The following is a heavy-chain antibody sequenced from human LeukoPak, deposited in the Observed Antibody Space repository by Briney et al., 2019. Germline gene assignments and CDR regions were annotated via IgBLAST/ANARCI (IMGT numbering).Heavy chain of an antibody. D-gene: IGHD5-18*01. V-gene: IGHV3-30-3*01. CDR1: GFTFSSYA. Sequence: GRSLRLSCAASGFTFSSYAMHWVRQAPGKGLEWVAVISYDGSNKYYADSVKGRFTISRDNSKNTLYLQMNSLRAEDTAVYYCARDLDTAMVLDYWGQGTLVTVSP. J-gene: IGHJ4*02. CDR3: ARDLDTAMVLDY. CDR2: ISYDGSNK.